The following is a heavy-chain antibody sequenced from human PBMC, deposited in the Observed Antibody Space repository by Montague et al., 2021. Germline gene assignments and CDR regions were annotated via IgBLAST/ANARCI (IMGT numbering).Heavy chain of an antibody. V-gene: IGHV4-59*01. CDR2: MYYSGTT. CDR3: AKEGDFVAGTSYDGFDV. CDR1: GGPIFRNY. J-gene: IGHJ6*02. D-gene: IGHD2-21*01. Sequence: SETLSLTCTVSGGPIFRNYWNWIRQPPGKGLEWLGSMYYSGTTSYNPSLKSRVTMSVDTSTNQFSLKLNFVTAADTAVYYCAKEGDFVAGTSYDGFDVWGLGITVTVSS.